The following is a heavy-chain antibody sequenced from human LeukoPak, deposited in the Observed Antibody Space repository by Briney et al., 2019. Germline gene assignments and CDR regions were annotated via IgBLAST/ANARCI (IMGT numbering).Heavy chain of an antibody. J-gene: IGHJ5*02. CDR1: GYSISSGYY. D-gene: IGHD3-10*01. CDR3: AKHNSDGSSDP. CDR2: IYHSGIT. Sequence: SETLSLTCVVSGYSISSGYYWGWIRQPPGKGLEWVGSIYHSGITYYNPSLKSRVTISLDTSKNQFSLKLSSVTAADTAVYYCAKHNSDGSSDPWGQGTLVTVSS. V-gene: IGHV4-38-2*01.